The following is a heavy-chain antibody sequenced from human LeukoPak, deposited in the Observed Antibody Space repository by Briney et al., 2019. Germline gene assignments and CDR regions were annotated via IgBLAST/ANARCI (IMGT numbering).Heavy chain of an antibody. CDR1: GLTFSRYW. Sequence: GGSLRLSCAASGLTFSRYWMPWVRQVPGKGLQWISRINGDGSVRTYADSVKGRFPISRDNVENTVSLHLNSLGAEDTAVYYCARDRGGSYSFDFWGQGTLVTVSS. J-gene: IGHJ4*02. D-gene: IGHD3-10*01. CDR2: INGDGSVR. V-gene: IGHV3-74*01. CDR3: ARDRGGSYSFDF.